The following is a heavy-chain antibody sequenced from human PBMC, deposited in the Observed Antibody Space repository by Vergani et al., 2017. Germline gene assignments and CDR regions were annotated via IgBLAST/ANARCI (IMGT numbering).Heavy chain of an antibody. D-gene: IGHD3-22*01. V-gene: IGHV4-31*01. CDR3: ARATPPYYYDSSGYSTKGAFDI. CDR1: GGSISSGGYY. CDR2: IYYSGST. J-gene: IGHJ3*02. Sequence: QVQLQESGPGLVKPSQTLSLTCTVSGGSISSGGYYWSWIRQHPGKGLEWIGYIYYSGSTYYNPSLKSLVTLSVDTSKNQFSLKLSSVTAADPAVYYCARATPPYYYDSSGYSTKGAFDIWGQGTMVTVSS.